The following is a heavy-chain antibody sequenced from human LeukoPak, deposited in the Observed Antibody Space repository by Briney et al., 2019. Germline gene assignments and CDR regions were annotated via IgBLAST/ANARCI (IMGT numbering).Heavy chain of an antibody. J-gene: IGHJ5*02. CDR1: GGSISSSSYY. CDR3: ARDSYCGGDCYSPEVWFDP. Sequence: SETLSLTCTVSGGSISSSSYYWGWIRQPPGKGLEWIGSIYYSGSTYYNPSLKSRVTISVDTSKNQFSLKLSSVTAADTAVYYCARDSYCGGDCYSPEVWFDPWGQGTLVTVSS. CDR2: IYYSGST. D-gene: IGHD2-21*02. V-gene: IGHV4-39*07.